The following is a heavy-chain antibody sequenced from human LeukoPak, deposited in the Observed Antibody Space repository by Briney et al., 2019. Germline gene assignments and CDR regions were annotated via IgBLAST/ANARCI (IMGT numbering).Heavy chain of an antibody. D-gene: IGHD3-22*01. CDR1: GFTFSSYA. CDR3: ARDLYYDSSGYYLYYYYGMDV. J-gene: IGHJ6*02. V-gene: IGHV3-30-3*01. CDR2: ISYDGSNK. Sequence: PGGSLRLSCAASGFTFSSYAMHWVRQAPGKGLEWVAVISYDGSNKYYADSVKGRFTISRDNSKNTLYLQMNSLRAEDTAVYYCARDLYYDSSGYYLYYYYGMDVWGQGTTVTVSS.